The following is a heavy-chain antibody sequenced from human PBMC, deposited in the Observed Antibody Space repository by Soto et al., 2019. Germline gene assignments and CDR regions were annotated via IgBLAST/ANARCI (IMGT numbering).Heavy chain of an antibody. J-gene: IGHJ4*02. CDR3: AREIGYGDFSAALLD. CDR2: IIPMFGTT. V-gene: IGHV1-69*01. Sequence: QVPLVQSGAEVKKPGSSVKVSCKASGDTVSKFLINWVRQAPGQGPEWMGGIIPMFGTTNYARKFRGRLTITADESTTTAYMELSSLQSEDTAVYYCAREIGYGDFSAALLDWGQGTLVTVSS. D-gene: IGHD4-17*01. CDR1: GDTVSKFL.